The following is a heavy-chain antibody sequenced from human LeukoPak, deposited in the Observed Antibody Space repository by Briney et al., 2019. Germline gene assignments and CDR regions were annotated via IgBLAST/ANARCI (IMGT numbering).Heavy chain of an antibody. CDR2: IGSSGDSST. D-gene: IGHD3-22*01. V-gene: IGHV3-11*04. Sequence: PGRSLRLSCEASGFNFNDYDIEWIRQPPGKGLEWLSSIGSSGDSSTYYADSVKGRFTISRDNAKNTVYLHLNSLRAEDTAVYYCASLEDYYDSSGDYWGQGTLVTVSS. CDR3: ASLEDYYDSSGDY. J-gene: IGHJ4*02. CDR1: GFNFNDYD.